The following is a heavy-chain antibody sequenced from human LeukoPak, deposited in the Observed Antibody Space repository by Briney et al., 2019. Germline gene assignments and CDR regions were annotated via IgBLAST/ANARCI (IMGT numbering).Heavy chain of an antibody. CDR1: GFSFSDYY. CDR3: ARAPSAVAGMLDY. D-gene: IGHD6-19*01. CDR2: ITSSRSYT. V-gene: IGHV3-11*06. Sequence: GGSLRLSCAASGFSFSDYYMSWIRQAPGKGLEGVSYITSSRSYTNYADSVKGRFTIFRDNAKNSLYLQMNSLRAEDTAVYYCARAPSAVAGMLDYWGQGTLVTVSS. J-gene: IGHJ4*02.